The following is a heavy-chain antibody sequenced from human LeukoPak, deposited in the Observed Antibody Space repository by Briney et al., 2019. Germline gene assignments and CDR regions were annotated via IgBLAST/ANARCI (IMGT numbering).Heavy chain of an antibody. CDR3: ARGRGSSYVYYYYYMDV. J-gene: IGHJ6*03. D-gene: IGHD6-6*01. V-gene: IGHV4-34*01. CDR2: INHSGST. CDR1: GGSFSGYY. Sequence: SETLSLTCAVYGGSFSGYYWSWIRQPPGKGLEWIGEINHSGSTNYNPSLKSRVTISVDTSKNQFSLKLSSVTAADTAAYYCARGRGSSYVYYYYYMDVWGKGTTVTVSS.